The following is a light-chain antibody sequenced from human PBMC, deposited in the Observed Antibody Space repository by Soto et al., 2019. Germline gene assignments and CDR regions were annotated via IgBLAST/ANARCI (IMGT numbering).Light chain of an antibody. CDR1: NSDVGAYPY. V-gene: IGLV2-14*03. J-gene: IGLJ2*01. CDR3: SSYATSGTNVI. Sequence: QSALTQPASVSGSPGQSITISGTGTNSDVGAYPYVSWYQQHPGNAPKLLIYEVADRPSGVSDRFSGSKSGNTASLTISALQAEDEAVYYCSSYATSGTNVIFGGGTKLTVL. CDR2: EVA.